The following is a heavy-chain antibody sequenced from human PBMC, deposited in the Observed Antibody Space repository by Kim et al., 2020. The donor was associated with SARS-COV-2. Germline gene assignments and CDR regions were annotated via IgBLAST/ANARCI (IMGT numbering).Heavy chain of an antibody. Sequence: GGSLRLSCAASGFSFSTFWMGWVRQPPGKGLEWVANIKHDGGEKYCVASVKGRFTISRDNAKNSLYLQMDSLRAEDTAVYYCAGVRGLGWFDPWGQGTLVTVSS. CDR2: IKHDGGEK. V-gene: IGHV3-7*01. CDR1: GFSFSTFW. CDR3: AGVRGLGWFDP. J-gene: IGHJ5*02. D-gene: IGHD3-10*01.